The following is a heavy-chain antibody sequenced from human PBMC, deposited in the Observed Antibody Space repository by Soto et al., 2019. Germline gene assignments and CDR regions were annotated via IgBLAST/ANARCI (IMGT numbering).Heavy chain of an antibody. Sequence: PGGSLRLSCTASGFTFGDYAMSWVRQAPGKGLEWVGFIRSKAYGGTTEYAASVKGRFTISRDDSKSIAYLQMNSLKTEDTAVYYCTRVGQWRKPYNWFDPWGQGTLVTVSS. J-gene: IGHJ5*02. CDR1: GFTFGDYA. V-gene: IGHV3-49*04. CDR2: IRSKAYGGTT. CDR3: TRVGQWRKPYNWFDP. D-gene: IGHD6-19*01.